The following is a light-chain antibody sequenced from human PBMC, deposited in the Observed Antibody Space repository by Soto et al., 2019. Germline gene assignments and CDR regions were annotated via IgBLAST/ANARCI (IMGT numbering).Light chain of an antibody. CDR1: QSINSN. CDR2: GAS. CDR3: QQYGSLSWT. Sequence: VVLTQSPGTLSLSPWDRATLSCRASQSINSNLAWYQQKPGQAPRLLIFGASGRATGIPDRFSGSGSGTDFTLTISRLEPEDFAVYYCQQYGSLSWTFGQGTKVDIK. V-gene: IGKV3-20*01. J-gene: IGKJ1*01.